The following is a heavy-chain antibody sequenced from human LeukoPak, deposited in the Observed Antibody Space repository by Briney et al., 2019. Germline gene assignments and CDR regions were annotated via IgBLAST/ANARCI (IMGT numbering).Heavy chain of an antibody. Sequence: SETLSLTCTVSGVSIRSGSYYWSWIRQPAGKGLEWIGRIYTSGTTNYNPSLKSRVTISVGTSKNQFSLKLSSVTAADTAVYYCARTPLGGNGIGANWFDPWGQGTLVTVSS. J-gene: IGHJ5*02. CDR1: GVSIRSGSYY. CDR2: IYTSGTT. CDR3: ARTPLGGNGIGANWFDP. V-gene: IGHV4-61*02. D-gene: IGHD4-23*01.